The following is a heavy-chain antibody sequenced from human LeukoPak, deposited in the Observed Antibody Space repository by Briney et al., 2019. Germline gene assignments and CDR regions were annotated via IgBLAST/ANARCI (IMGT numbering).Heavy chain of an antibody. D-gene: IGHD2-2*03. CDR1: GGSISSYY. Sequence: SETLSLTCTVSGGSISSYYWSWIRQPAGKGLEWIGRIYTSGSTNYNPSLKSRVTMSVGTSKNQFSLRLSSVTAADTAVYYCARDLRDSQARMDAGFDYWGQGTLVTVSS. CDR2: IYTSGST. CDR3: ARDLRDSQARMDAGFDY. J-gene: IGHJ4*02. V-gene: IGHV4-4*07.